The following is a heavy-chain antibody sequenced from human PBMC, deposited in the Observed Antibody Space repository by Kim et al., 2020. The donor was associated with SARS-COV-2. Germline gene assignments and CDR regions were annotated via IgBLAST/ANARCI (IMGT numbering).Heavy chain of an antibody. J-gene: IGHJ4*02. CDR3: AGALEGGGRGVFHY. V-gene: IGHV3-53*01. Sequence: GGSLRLSCAGSGFNVSTRYMSWVRQAPGKGLEWVSVVYSGGSRYFADSVMGRFIISRDSSKNMVFLQMNRLTAEDTAMYYCAGALEGGGRGVFHYWGQGTLVTVSS. D-gene: IGHD3-16*01. CDR1: GFNVSTRY. CDR2: VYSGGSR.